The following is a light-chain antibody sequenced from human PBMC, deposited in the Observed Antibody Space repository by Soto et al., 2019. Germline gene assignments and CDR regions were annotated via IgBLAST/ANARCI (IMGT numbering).Light chain of an antibody. CDR3: QTWGTGYWV. CDR2: LNSDGSH. V-gene: IGLV4-69*01. Sequence: QAVVTQSPSASASLGASVKLTCTLSSGHSSYAIAWYQQQPEKGPRYLMKLNSDGSHTRGDGIPDRFSGSSSGAERYLTISSLQSDDEADYSCQTWGTGYWVFGGGTKLTVL. CDR1: SGHSSYA. J-gene: IGLJ3*02.